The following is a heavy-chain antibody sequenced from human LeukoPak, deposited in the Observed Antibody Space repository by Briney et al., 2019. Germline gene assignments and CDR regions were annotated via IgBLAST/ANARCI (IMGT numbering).Heavy chain of an antibody. CDR1: GYSISSYY. J-gene: IGHJ5*02. Sequence: SETLSLTCTVSGYSISSYYWSWIRQPAGKGLEWIGRIYTSGSTNYNPSLKSRVTMSVDTSKNQFSLKLSSVTAADTAVYYCAREVTAWGDRRFDPWGQGTLVTVSS. V-gene: IGHV4-4*07. CDR3: AREVTAWGDRRFDP. CDR2: IYTSGST. D-gene: IGHD2-21*02.